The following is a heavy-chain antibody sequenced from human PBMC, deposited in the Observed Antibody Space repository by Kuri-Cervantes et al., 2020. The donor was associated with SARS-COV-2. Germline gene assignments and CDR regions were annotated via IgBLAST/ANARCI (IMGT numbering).Heavy chain of an antibody. CDR3: ARDLRLGKSLDY. Sequence: LSLTCTASGFIFSDYYMTWIRQAPGKGLEWVSNIGPSGTTKYYADSVKCRFTISRDNAKNSLYLQMSSLRAEDTAVYYCARDLRLGKSLDYWGQGTLVTVSS. CDR1: GFIFSDYY. V-gene: IGHV3-11*04. J-gene: IGHJ4*02. CDR2: IGPSGTTK. D-gene: IGHD7-27*01.